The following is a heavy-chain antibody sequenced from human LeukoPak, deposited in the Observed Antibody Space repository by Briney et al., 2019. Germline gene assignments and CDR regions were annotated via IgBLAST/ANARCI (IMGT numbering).Heavy chain of an antibody. CDR1: GFTFSSYG. Sequence: GRSLRLSCAASGFTFSSYGMHWVRQAPGNGLELVAVIWYDGSNKYYADSVKGRFTISRDNSKNTLYLQMNSLRAEDTAVYYCAKALQANNYYDSSGYYLGFDYWGQGPLVTVSS. CDR3: AKALQANNYYDSSGYYLGFDY. V-gene: IGHV3-33*06. CDR2: IWYDGSNK. J-gene: IGHJ4*02. D-gene: IGHD3-22*01.